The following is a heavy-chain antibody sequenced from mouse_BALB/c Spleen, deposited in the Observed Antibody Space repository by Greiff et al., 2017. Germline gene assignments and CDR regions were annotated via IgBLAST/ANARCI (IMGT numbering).Heavy chain of an antibody. CDR2: IWGDGST. J-gene: IGHJ4*01. Sequence: VQRVESGPGLVAPSQSLSITCTVSGFSLTAYGVNWVRQPPGKGLEWLGMIWGDGSTDYNSALKSRLSISKDNSKSQVFLKMNSLQTDATARYYCARDPRGAMDYWGQGTSVTVAS. CDR3: ARDPRGAMDY. CDR1: GFSLTAYG. V-gene: IGHV2-6-7*01.